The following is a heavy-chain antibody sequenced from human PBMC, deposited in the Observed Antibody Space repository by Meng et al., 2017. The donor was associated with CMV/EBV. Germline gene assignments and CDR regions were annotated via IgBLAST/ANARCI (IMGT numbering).Heavy chain of an antibody. J-gene: IGHJ5*02. D-gene: IGHD3-3*01. CDR3: AKDHRDVWSGYTTGWFDP. V-gene: IGHV3-23*03. CDR2: IYSGGSST. CDR1: GLPFSSYA. Sequence: GGSLRPSCAAPGLPFSSYALSWVRQAPGKGLEGVSVIYSGGSSTYYADSVKGRFTISRDNSKNTLYLQMNSLRAEDTAVYYCAKDHRDVWSGYTTGWFDPWGQGTLVTVSS.